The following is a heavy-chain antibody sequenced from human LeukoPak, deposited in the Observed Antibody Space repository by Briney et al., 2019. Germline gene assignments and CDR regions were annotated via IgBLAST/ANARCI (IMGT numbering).Heavy chain of an antibody. CDR1: GFTFDDYA. D-gene: IGHD1-26*01. V-gene: IGHV3-43*02. Sequence: PGGSLRLSCVASGFTFDDYAMHWVRQAPGKGLEWVSFITGNGGGTYYADSVKGRFTISRDNSKNTLYLQMNSLRAEDTAVYYCAKKTIVGATVDAFDIWGQGTMVTVSS. CDR2: ITGNGGGT. J-gene: IGHJ3*02. CDR3: AKKTIVGATVDAFDI.